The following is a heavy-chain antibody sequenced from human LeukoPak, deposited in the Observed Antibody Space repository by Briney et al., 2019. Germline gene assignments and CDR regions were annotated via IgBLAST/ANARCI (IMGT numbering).Heavy chain of an antibody. V-gene: IGHV3-30*02. J-gene: IGHJ4*02. CDR1: GFTFSSYG. CDR2: IRYDGINK. CDR3: ATYGSGSLPMLYFDY. D-gene: IGHD3-10*01. Sequence: GGSLRLSCAASGFTFSSYGMRWVRQAPGKGLEWVAFIRYDGINKYYADSVKGRFTISRDNSKNMLYLQMNSLRAEDTAVYYCATYGSGSLPMLYFDYWGQGTLVTVSS.